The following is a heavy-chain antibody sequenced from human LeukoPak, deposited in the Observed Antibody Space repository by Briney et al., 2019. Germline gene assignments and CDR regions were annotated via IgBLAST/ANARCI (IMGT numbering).Heavy chain of an antibody. V-gene: IGHV4-4*09. Sequence: SETLSLTPTDPVGSISSYYWSCVRQPPRERGDWGGSIYTSGSTNYKPSLKSRVTISVHTSKIQFPLKLISVTAADTAVYYCARLLPPSGSYSYYYYYMDVWGKGTTVTVSS. J-gene: IGHJ6*03. CDR2: IYTSGST. CDR1: VGSISSYY. CDR3: ARLLPPSGSYSYYYYYMDV. D-gene: IGHD1-26*01.